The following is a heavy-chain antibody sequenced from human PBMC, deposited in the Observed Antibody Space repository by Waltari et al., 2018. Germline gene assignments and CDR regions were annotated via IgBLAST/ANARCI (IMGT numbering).Heavy chain of an antibody. CDR2: MNPNSGNT. CDR3: ARVIPRQNYYYYGMDV. Sequence: QVQLVQSGAEVKKPGASVKVSCKASGYTFTSYDINWVRQATGQGLEWMGWMNPNSGNTGYAQKCQGRVTMTRNTSISTAYMELSSLRSEDTAVYYCARVIPRQNYYYYGMDVWGQGTTVTVSS. V-gene: IGHV1-8*01. D-gene: IGHD3-16*02. CDR1: GYTFTSYD. J-gene: IGHJ6*02.